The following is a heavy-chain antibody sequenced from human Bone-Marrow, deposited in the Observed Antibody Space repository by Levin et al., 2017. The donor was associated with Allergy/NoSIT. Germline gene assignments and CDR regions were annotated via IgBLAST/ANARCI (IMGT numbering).Heavy chain of an antibody. D-gene: IGHD2-2*01. J-gene: IGHJ3*02. CDR2: IKSKTDGGTT. CDR3: TTDGYCSSTSCSSGGAFDI. CDR1: GFTFSNAW. V-gene: IGHV3-15*01. Sequence: GGSLRLSCAASGFTFSNAWMSWVRQAPGKGLEWVGRIKSKTDGGTTDYAAPVKGRFTISRDDSKNTLYLQMNSLKTEDTAVYYCTTDGYCSSTSCSSGGAFDIWGQGTMVTVSS.